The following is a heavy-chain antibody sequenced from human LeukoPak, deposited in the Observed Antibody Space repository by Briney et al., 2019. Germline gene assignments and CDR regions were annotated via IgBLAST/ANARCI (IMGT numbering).Heavy chain of an antibody. J-gene: IGHJ4*02. V-gene: IGHV3-21*01. CDR3: ARSPIYFYDSTGYYSFFDY. CDR1: GFTFSSYS. D-gene: IGHD3-22*01. CDR2: ISSSSSYI. Sequence: KTGGSLRLSCAASGFTFSSYSMNWVRQAPGKGLEWVSSISSSSSYIYYADSVKGRFTISRDNAKNSLYLQMNSLRAEDTAVYYWARSPIYFYDSTGYYSFFDYWGQGTLVTVSS.